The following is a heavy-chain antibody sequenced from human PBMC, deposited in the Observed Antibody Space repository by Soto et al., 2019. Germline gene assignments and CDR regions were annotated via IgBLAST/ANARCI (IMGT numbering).Heavy chain of an antibody. CDR3: ARGHISSTKNWPDP. Sequence: QVQLVQSGAEVKKPGASVKVSCKGSGYTFTSYHINWVRQATGQGLEWMGWMNPNSGNTGYAQTLQGRVTMTWDTSISTAYMELSSLRFEDTAMYYCARGHISSTKNWPDPWGQGTLVTVSS. CDR1: GYTFTSYH. V-gene: IGHV1-8*01. CDR2: MNPNSGNT. D-gene: IGHD6-6*01. J-gene: IGHJ5*02.